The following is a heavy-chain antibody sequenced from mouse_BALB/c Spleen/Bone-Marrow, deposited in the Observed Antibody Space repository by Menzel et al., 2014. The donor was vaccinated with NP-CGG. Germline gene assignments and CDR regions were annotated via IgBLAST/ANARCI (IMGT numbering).Heavy chain of an antibody. D-gene: IGHD1-2*01. Sequence: VQLKQSGPELVKPGASVKISCKTSGYTFTEYTMHWVKQSHGKSLEWIGGVNPNNGGTIYNQKFKGKATLIVDKSSSTAYMELRSLTSEDSAVYYCARKDYGCNYVMDYWGQGTSVTVSS. V-gene: IGHV1-18*01. J-gene: IGHJ4*01. CDR2: VNPNNGGT. CDR3: ARKDYGCNYVMDY. CDR1: GYTFTEYT.